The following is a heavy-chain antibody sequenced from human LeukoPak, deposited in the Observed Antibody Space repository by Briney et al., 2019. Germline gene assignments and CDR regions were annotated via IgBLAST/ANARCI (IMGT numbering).Heavy chain of an antibody. V-gene: IGHV4-38-2*02. Sequence: SQTLSLTCTVSGYSISSGYYWGWIRQPPGKGLEWIGSIYHSGSTYYNPSLKSRVTISVDTSKNQFSLKLSSVTAADTAVYYCASRRGYSYGSTWDHDAFDIWGQGTMVTVSS. CDR1: GYSISSGYY. CDR2: IYHSGST. J-gene: IGHJ3*02. D-gene: IGHD5-18*01. CDR3: ASRRGYSYGSTWDHDAFDI.